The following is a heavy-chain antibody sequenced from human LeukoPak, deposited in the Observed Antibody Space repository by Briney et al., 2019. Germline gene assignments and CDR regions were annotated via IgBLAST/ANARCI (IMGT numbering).Heavy chain of an antibody. V-gene: IGHV4-34*01. D-gene: IGHD3-10*01. CDR3: ARGRITMVRGSRNFDY. J-gene: IGHJ4*02. CDR1: GGSFSGYY. Sequence: SETLSLTCAVYGGSFSGYYWSWIRQPPGKGLDWIGEINHSGSTNYNPSLKSRVTISVDTSKNQFSLKLSSVTAADTAVYYCARGRITMVRGSRNFDYWGQGTLVTVSS. CDR2: INHSGST.